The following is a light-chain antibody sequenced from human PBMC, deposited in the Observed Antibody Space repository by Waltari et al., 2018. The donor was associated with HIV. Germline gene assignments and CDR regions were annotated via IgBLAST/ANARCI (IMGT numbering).Light chain of an antibody. J-gene: IGKJ2*01. CDR3: QQYHSYPYS. V-gene: IGKV1-5*03. CDR2: KAS. CDR1: QSISNL. Sequence: DIQMTQSPSTLSASVGDRVTITCRASQSISNLLAWYQQKPGKAPKVLVYKASTLESGVPSGFSGSGSGTEFSLTINSLQPGDFATYYCQQYHSYPYSFGQGTKLEI.